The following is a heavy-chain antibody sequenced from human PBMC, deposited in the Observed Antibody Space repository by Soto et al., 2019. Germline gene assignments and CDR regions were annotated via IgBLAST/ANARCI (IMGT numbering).Heavy chain of an antibody. CDR3: ARDLSPAGRYYYYGMDV. CDR1: GGSISSYY. D-gene: IGHD2-2*01. Sequence: SETLSLTCTVSGGSISSYYWSWIRQPPGKGLEWIGYIHYSGSTNYNPSLKSRVTISVDTSKNQFSLKLSSVTAADTAVYYCARDLSPAGRYYYYGMDVWGQGTTVTVSS. CDR2: IHYSGST. V-gene: IGHV4-59*01. J-gene: IGHJ6*02.